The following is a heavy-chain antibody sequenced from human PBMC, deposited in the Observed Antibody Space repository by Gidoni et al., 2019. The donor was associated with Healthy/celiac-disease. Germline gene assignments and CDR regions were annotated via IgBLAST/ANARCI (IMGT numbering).Heavy chain of an antibody. Sequence: QVQLVQSGAEVKKPGSSVKVSCKASGGTFSSYAISWVRQAPGQGLEWMGRIIPILGIANYAQKFQGRVTITADKSTSTAYMELSSLRSEDTAVYYCARQNCSGGSCYSGVWGQGTLVTVSS. J-gene: IGHJ4*02. CDR1: GGTFSSYA. V-gene: IGHV1-69*04. CDR2: IIPILGIA. D-gene: IGHD2-15*01. CDR3: ARQNCSGGSCYSGV.